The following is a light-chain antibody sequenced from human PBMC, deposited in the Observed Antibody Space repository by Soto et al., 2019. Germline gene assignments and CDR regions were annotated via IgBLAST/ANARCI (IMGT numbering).Light chain of an antibody. Sequence: EIVLTQSPATLSLFPGERATLSCRASQSVSSYLAWYQQQPGQAPRLLIYAAANRATGIPARFSGSGSGTDFTLTISSLQSEDFAVYYCQQRRSWPLTFGGGTKVEIK. V-gene: IGKV3-11*01. CDR3: QQRRSWPLT. CDR1: QSVSSY. J-gene: IGKJ4*01. CDR2: AAA.